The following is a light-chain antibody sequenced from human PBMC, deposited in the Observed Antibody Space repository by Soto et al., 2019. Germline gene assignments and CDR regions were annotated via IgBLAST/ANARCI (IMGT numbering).Light chain of an antibody. CDR2: EGS. CDR1: SSDVGSYNL. J-gene: IGLJ1*01. Sequence: QSALTQPASVSGSPGQSNTISCTGTSSDVGSYNLVSWYQQKPGKGPKLMIFEGSKRPSGVSNRFSGSKSGNTASLTISGLQAEDEADYYCCSLSGSSSYVFGTGTKLTVL. CDR3: CSLSGSSSYV. V-gene: IGLV2-23*01.